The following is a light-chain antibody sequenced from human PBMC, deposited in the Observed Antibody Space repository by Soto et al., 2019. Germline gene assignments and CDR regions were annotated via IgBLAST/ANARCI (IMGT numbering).Light chain of an antibody. Sequence: IQLIQSPFSLSASVGDRVTITCRASQGISSYLAWYQQKPGKAPKLLIHAASTLQSGVPSRFSGSGSGTDFTLTISSLQPEDFVTYYCQQLNSYPPFFGGGTKVEIK. CDR1: QGISSY. CDR3: QQLNSYPPF. CDR2: AAS. J-gene: IGKJ4*01. V-gene: IGKV1-9*01.